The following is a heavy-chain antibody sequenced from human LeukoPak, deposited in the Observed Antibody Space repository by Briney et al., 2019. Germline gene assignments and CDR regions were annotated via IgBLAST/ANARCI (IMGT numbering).Heavy chain of an antibody. CDR2: IYHSGSA. J-gene: IGHJ4*02. V-gene: IGHV4-4*02. CDR1: GGSITSTNW. D-gene: IGHD6-13*01. CDR3: ARGEYSSTWMVY. Sequence: PSETLSLTCAVSGGSITSTNWWTWVRQPPGKGLEWIGEIYHSGSASYNPPLESRVTMSVDKSKNQFSLKLTSVTAADTALYYCARGEYSSTWMVYWGQGTLVTVSS.